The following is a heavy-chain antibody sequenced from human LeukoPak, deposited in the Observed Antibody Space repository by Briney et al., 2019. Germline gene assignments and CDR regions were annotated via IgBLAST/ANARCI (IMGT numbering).Heavy chain of an antibody. D-gene: IGHD6-13*01. J-gene: IGHJ4*02. CDR2: ISYDGSNK. CDR1: GFTFSNYV. CDR3: TRPSDSNSWHYFDY. Sequence: PGKSLRLSCAASGFTFSNYVMHWVRQAPGKGLEWVAVISYDGSNKYYADSVKGRFTISRDNSKNTLYLQMNSLRAEDTAVYYCTRPSDSNSWHYFDYWGQGTLVTVSS. V-gene: IGHV3-30-3*01.